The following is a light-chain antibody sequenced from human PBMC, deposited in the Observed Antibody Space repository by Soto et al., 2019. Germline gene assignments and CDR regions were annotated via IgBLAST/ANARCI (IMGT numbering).Light chain of an antibody. J-gene: IGLJ1*01. CDR1: SSDVGGYNF. CDR2: EVT. Sequence: QSALTQPPSASGSPGQSVTISCTGTSSDVGGYNFVSWYLQHPGEAPKLIIYEVTKRPSGVPDRFSGSKSGNTASLTVSGLQTEDEADYYCSSFAGSNNRYVFGTGTRSPS. V-gene: IGLV2-8*01. CDR3: SSFAGSNNRYV.